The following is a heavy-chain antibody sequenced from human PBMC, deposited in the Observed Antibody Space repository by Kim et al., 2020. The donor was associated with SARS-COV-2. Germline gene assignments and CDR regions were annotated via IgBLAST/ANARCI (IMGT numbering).Heavy chain of an antibody. J-gene: IGHJ4*02. Sequence: GGSLRLSCAASGFTFSSYAMSWVRQAPGKGLEWVSAISGSGGSTYYADSVKGRFTISRDNSKNTLYLQMNSLRAEDTAVYYCAKGRDYGGNSGVDYWGQGTLVTVSS. CDR1: GFTFSSYA. CDR2: ISGSGGST. CDR3: AKGRDYGGNSGVDY. V-gene: IGHV3-23*01. D-gene: IGHD4-17*01.